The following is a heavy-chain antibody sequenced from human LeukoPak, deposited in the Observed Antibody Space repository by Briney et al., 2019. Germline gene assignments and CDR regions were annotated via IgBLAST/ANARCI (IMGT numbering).Heavy chain of an antibody. CDR3: AKGQYYYDSSGYPQDY. CDR2: ISYDGSNK. CDR1: GFTFSSYG. D-gene: IGHD3-22*01. Sequence: GGSLRLSCAASGFTFSSYGMHWVRQAPGKGLEWVAVISYDGSNKYYADSVKGRFTISRDNSKNTLYLQMNSLRAEDTAVYYCAKGQYYYDSSGYPQDYWGQGTLVTVSS. V-gene: IGHV3-30*18. J-gene: IGHJ4*02.